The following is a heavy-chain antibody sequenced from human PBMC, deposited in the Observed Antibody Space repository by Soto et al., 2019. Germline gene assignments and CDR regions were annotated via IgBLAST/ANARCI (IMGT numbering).Heavy chain of an antibody. CDR3: AGGIAARPLGY. CDR1: GGSISSGGYS. D-gene: IGHD6-6*01. Sequence: QLQLQESGSGLVKPSQPLSLTCAVSGGSISSGGYSWSWIRQPPGKGLEWIGYIYHSGSTYYNPSLKSRVTISVGRSKNQFSLRLSSVTAADTAVYYCAGGIAARPLGYWGQGTLVTFSS. CDR2: IYHSGST. J-gene: IGHJ4*02. V-gene: IGHV4-30-2*01.